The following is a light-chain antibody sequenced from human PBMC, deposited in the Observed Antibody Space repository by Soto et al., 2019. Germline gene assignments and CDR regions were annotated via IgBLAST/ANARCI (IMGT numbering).Light chain of an antibody. CDR3: QQYSHWPT. CDR2: GAS. V-gene: IGKV3-15*01. Sequence: EVVMTQSPATLSVSPGERATLSCRASQSVSTNLAWYQQSPGQAPRLLIYGASTRASGFPARFSGSGSGTEFILTISSLQSEDFAVYYCQQYSHWPTFGQGTKVEIK. J-gene: IGKJ1*01. CDR1: QSVSTN.